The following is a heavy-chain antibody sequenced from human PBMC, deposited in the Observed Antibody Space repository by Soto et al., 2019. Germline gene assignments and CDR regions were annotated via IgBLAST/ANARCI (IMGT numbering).Heavy chain of an antibody. Sequence: PGESLKISCQGSGYSFASYWIGWVLQMPGKYLEWMGIIYPGDSDTRYSPSFPGQVTISADKSLRTAYLQWTSLKASDTALYYCARTRSFTLGFYYDGMDVWGQGTTVTVSS. CDR3: ARTRSFTLGFYYDGMDV. CDR1: GYSFASYW. V-gene: IGHV5-51*01. CDR2: IYPGDSDT. J-gene: IGHJ6*02. D-gene: IGHD6-6*01.